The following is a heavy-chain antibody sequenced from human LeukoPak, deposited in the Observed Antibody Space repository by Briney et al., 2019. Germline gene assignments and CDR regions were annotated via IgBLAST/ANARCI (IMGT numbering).Heavy chain of an antibody. D-gene: IGHD2-2*01. CDR2: INHNSGGT. V-gene: IGHV1-2*02. J-gene: IGHJ1*01. CDR3: ARDEGYRSSTSCYDYFQH. Sequence: ASVKVSFKASGYTFTGYYMHWVRQAPGQGLEWMGGINHNSGGTNYAQKFHGRVTMTMDTSISTAYMELSRLRSDDTAVYYCARDEGYRSSTSCYDYFQHWGQGTLVTVFS. CDR1: GYTFTGYY.